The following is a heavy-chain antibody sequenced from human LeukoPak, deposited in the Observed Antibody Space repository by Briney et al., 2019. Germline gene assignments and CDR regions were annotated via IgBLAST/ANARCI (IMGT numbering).Heavy chain of an antibody. V-gene: IGHV3-30-3*01. CDR1: GFTFSSYA. J-gene: IGHJ3*02. D-gene: IGHD6-13*01. CDR2: ISYDGSNK. CDR3: AREEVIAARAAFDI. Sequence: GGSLRLSCAASGFTFSSYAMHWVRQAPGKGLEWVAVISYDGSNKYYADSVKGRFTISRDNSKNTLYLQMNSLRAEDTAVYYCAREEVIAARAAFDIWGQGTMVTVSS.